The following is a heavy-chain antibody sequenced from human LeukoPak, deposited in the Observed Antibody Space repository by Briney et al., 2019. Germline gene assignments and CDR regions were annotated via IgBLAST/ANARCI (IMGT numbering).Heavy chain of an antibody. CDR1: GFTFSSYA. V-gene: IGHV3-23*01. Sequence: GGSLRLSCAASGFTFSSYAMSWVRQAPGKGLEWVSGISNSGGGTYYADSVKGRFTISRDNSKNTLYLQMNSLRVEDTAVYYCAKWRLVLRDPFDYWGQGTLVTVSS. D-gene: IGHD6-19*01. CDR3: AKWRLVLRDPFDY. J-gene: IGHJ4*02. CDR2: ISNSGGGT.